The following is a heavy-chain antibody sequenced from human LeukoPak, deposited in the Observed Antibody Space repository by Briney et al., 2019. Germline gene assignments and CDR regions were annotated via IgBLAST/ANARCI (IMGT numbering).Heavy chain of an antibody. CDR2: ISGSATST. J-gene: IGHJ4*02. CDR1: GFTFSDYA. Sequence: GSLRLSCAASGFTFSDYAMCWIRQAPGQGLEWVSTISGSATSTYYADSVKGRFTISRDNSRNTIYLQMHGLRAEDTAIYYCAKDHMTSNDYWGQGTLITVSS. CDR3: AKDHMTSNDY. V-gene: IGHV3-23*01. D-gene: IGHD4-11*01.